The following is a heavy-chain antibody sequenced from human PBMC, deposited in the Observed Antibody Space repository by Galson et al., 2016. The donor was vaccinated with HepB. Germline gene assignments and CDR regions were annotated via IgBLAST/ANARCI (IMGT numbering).Heavy chain of an antibody. CDR2: ISHSSDLI. CDR1: GFTFSDYT. J-gene: IGHJ5*02. Sequence: SLRLSCAASGFTFSDYTMIWVHQAPGKGLEWVSYISHSSDLIHYTDSVKGRFTISRDNAKNSLYLQMNSLRAEDTAVYYCARGRINWDNWFDPWGQGALVTVSS. D-gene: IGHD7-27*01. V-gene: IGHV3-48*01. CDR3: ARGRINWDNWFDP.